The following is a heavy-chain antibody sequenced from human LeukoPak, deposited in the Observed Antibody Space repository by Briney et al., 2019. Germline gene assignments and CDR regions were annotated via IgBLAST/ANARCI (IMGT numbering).Heavy chain of an antibody. D-gene: IGHD3-10*01. CDR1: GGSISSYY. CDR2: IYYSGST. CDR3: ARVEFGELGWFDP. J-gene: IGHJ5*02. Sequence: SETLSLTCTVSGGSISSYYWSWIRQPPGKGLEWIGYIYYSGSTNYNPSLKSRVTISVDTSKNQFSLKLSSVTAADTAVYYCARVEFGELGWFDPWGQGTLVTVSS. V-gene: IGHV4-59*01.